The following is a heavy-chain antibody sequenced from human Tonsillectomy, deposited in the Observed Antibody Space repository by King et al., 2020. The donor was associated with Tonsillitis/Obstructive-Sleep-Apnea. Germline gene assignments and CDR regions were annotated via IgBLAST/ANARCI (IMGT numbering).Heavy chain of an antibody. CDR3: ASEVVVVVAPNSWFDP. V-gene: IGHV4-31*03. Sequence: HVQLQESGPGLVKPSQTLSLTCTVSGGSISSGGYYWSWIRQHPGKGLEWIGYIYYSGSTYYNPSLKSRVTISVDTSKNQFSLKLSSVTAADTAVYYCASEVVVVVAPNSWFDPWGQGTLVTVSS. J-gene: IGHJ5*02. CDR1: GGSISSGGYY. D-gene: IGHD2-15*01. CDR2: IYYSGST.